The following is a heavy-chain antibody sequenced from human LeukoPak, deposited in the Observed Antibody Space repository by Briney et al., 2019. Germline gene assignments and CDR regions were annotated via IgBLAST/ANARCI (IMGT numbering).Heavy chain of an antibody. J-gene: IGHJ4*02. V-gene: IGHV4-61*02. CDR3: ARGEKGSSSGSINY. Sequence: SETLSLTCTVSGGSINSGTYNWSWIRQTPGKRLEYIGSMYTSGSTNNTPSLESRVTISVATSNNQFSLTLSSVTAADTAVYYCARGEKGSSSGSINYWGQGTLVTVSA. D-gene: IGHD6-6*01. CDR1: GGSINSGTYN. CDR2: MYTSGST.